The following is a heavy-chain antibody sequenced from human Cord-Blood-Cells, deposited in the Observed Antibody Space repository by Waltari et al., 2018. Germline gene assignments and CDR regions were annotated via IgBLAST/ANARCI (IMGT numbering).Heavy chain of an antibody. Sequence: QVQLVQSGAEVKKPGSSVKVSCKASGGTFSSYAISWVRQAPAQGLEWMGGSIPILGTANYAQKFQGRVTITADESTSTAYMELSSLRAEDTAVYYCAGRSSGSYDTDDAFDIWGQGTMVTVSS. CDR1: GGTFSSYA. J-gene: IGHJ3*02. CDR2: SIPILGTA. CDR3: AGRSSGSYDTDDAFDI. V-gene: IGHV1-69*01. D-gene: IGHD1-26*01.